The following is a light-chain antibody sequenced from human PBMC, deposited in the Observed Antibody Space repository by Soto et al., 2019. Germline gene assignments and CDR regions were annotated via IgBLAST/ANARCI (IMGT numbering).Light chain of an antibody. Sequence: EIVLTQSPGTLSLSPGERATLSCRASQSISNNYLAWYQQKPGQPPRLLIYGASSRATGIPARFSGSGSGTEFTLTISSLEPEDFAVYYCQQRSNWPRWTFGQGTKVDIK. J-gene: IGKJ1*01. CDR3: QQRSNWPRWT. CDR1: QSISNNY. CDR2: GAS. V-gene: IGKV3D-20*02.